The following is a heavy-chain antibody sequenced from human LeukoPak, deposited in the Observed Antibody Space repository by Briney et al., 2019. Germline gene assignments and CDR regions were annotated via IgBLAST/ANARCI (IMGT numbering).Heavy chain of an antibody. D-gene: IGHD3-9*01. Sequence: GASVKVSCQPSGYTFTGYYMHWVRQAPGQGLEWMGRINPNSGGTNYAQKFQGGVTMTRDTSISTAYMELSRLRSDDTAVYYCARERARYCDWLPQPLHYWGQGTLVTVSS. V-gene: IGHV1-2*06. CDR3: ARERARYCDWLPQPLHY. J-gene: IGHJ4*02. CDR1: GYTFTGYY. CDR2: INPNSGGT.